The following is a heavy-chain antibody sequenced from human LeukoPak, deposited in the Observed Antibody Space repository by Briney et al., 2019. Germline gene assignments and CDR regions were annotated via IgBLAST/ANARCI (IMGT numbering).Heavy chain of an antibody. Sequence: SETLSLTCSVSGGSLSSYYWSWIRQPPGKGLEWIGCIYYTGSTNYNPSLTSRDTISLDTSKNQFSLKLNSVTAVDTAVYYCAREVCSTTTWYFDYWGQGTLVTVSS. J-gene: IGHJ4*02. CDR1: GGSLSSYY. D-gene: IGHD2-2*01. CDR3: AREVCSTTTWYFDY. V-gene: IGHV4-59*01. CDR2: IYYTGST.